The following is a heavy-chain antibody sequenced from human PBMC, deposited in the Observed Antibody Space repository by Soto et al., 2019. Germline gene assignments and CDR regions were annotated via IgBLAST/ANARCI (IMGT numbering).Heavy chain of an antibody. CDR2: ISSSGTTI. Sequence: PGGSLRLSCAASGFTFSSYSMNWVRQAPGKGLEWVSYISSSGTTIYYADSVKGRFTISRDNAKNSLYLQMNSLRAEDTAVYYCAKDSTGGFWSGYWQETIFDYWGQGTLVTVSS. V-gene: IGHV3-48*01. D-gene: IGHD3-3*01. J-gene: IGHJ4*02. CDR3: AKDSTGGFWSGYWQETIFDY. CDR1: GFTFSSYS.